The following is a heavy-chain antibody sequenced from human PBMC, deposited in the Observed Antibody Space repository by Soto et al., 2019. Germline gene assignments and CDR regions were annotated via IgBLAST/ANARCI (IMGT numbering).Heavy chain of an antibody. D-gene: IGHD3-22*01. Sequence: ASVKVSCKASGDTSTNYQVHWVRQAPGQGLEWMGGIIPIVETPKYAQKFQGRVTITADESTNTVYMELSSLRSEDTAMYYCARLSRPNYYDTSGFFKDNWFDPWGQGTLVTVSS. CDR2: IIPIVETP. CDR3: ARLSRPNYYDTSGFFKDNWFDP. CDR1: GDTSTNYQ. J-gene: IGHJ5*02. V-gene: IGHV1-69*13.